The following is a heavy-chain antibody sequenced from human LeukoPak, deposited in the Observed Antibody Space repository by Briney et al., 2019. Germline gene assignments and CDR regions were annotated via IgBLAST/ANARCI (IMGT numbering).Heavy chain of an antibody. CDR2: IYYSWST. D-gene: IGHD5-18*01. CDR3: ARAGYSYGKTFDY. CDR1: GGSISSYY. V-gene: IGHV4-59*01. Sequence: PSETLSLTCTVSGGSISSYYWSWIRQPPGKGLEGIGYIYYSWSTNYNPSLKSPVPISVDTSKNQYSLKLRSVPAADPAVYYCARAGYSYGKTFDYWGQGTLVTVPS. J-gene: IGHJ4*02.